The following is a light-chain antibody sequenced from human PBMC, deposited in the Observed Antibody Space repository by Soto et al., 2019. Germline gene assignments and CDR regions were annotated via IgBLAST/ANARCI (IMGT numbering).Light chain of an antibody. CDR1: SSDVGGYNY. V-gene: IGLV2-14*01. Sequence: QSALTQPASVSGSPGQSITISCTGTSSDVGGYNYVSWYQQHPGKPPKLMIYDVSNRPSGVSNRFSGSKSGNTASLTISGLQAEDEADYYCSSYTRSSTLVVFGGGTKLTVL. CDR2: DVS. J-gene: IGLJ2*01. CDR3: SSYTRSSTLVV.